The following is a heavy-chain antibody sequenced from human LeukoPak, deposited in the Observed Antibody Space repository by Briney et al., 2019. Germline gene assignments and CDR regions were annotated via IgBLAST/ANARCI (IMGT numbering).Heavy chain of an antibody. V-gene: IGHV3-23*01. CDR3: AKVGDGYNYGLYYFDY. D-gene: IGHD5-24*01. CDR1: GFTFSNYA. Sequence: GGSLRLSCAASGFTFSNYAMTWVRQAPGKGLEWVSAISTSGGSTNYADSVKGRFTISRDNSKNTLYLQMNSLRAEDTAVYYCAKVGDGYNYGLYYFDYWGQGTLVTVSS. CDR2: ISTSGGST. J-gene: IGHJ4*02.